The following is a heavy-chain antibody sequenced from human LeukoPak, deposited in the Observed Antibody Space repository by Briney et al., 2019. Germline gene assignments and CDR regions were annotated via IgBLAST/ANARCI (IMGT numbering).Heavy chain of an antibody. V-gene: IGHV3-48*03. D-gene: IGHD6-6*01. CDR3: ARGPSSPLTH. J-gene: IGHJ4*02. CDR2: ISSSGSTI. Sequence: GGSLRLSCAASGFTFSSYEMNWVRQAPGKGLEWVSYISSSGSTIYYADSVKGRFTISRDNAKNSLYLQMDSLRAEDTAVYYCARGPSSPLTHWGQGTLVPGSS. CDR1: GFTFSSYE.